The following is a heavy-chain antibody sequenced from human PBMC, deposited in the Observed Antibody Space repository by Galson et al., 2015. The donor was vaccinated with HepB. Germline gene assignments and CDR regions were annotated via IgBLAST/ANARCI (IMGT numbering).Heavy chain of an antibody. Sequence: SLRLSCAASGFTFSSYAMNWVRQAPGKGLEWVSLISGSGDNTYYADSVKGRFTISRDDAKNSLYLQMNSLRAEDTAVYYCARDRSIVVVLDYWGQGTLVTVSS. J-gene: IGHJ4*02. CDR3: ARDRSIVVVLDY. CDR1: GFTFSSYA. V-gene: IGHV3-23*01. D-gene: IGHD3-22*01. CDR2: ISGSGDNT.